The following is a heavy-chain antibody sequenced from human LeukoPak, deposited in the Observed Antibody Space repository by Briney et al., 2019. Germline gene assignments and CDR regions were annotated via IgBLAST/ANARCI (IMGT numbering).Heavy chain of an antibody. V-gene: IGHV4-59*01. CDR2: IYYSGST. D-gene: IGHD3-10*01. CDR1: GGSISNYY. Sequence: AETPSLTCTVSGGSISNYYWSWIRQAPGKGLEWIGYIYYSGSTNYNPSLKSRVTISVDTSKNQFSLKLSSVTAADTAVYYCARDAYGSGSYYLNWFDPWGQGTLVTVSS. CDR3: ARDAYGSGSYYLNWFDP. J-gene: IGHJ5*02.